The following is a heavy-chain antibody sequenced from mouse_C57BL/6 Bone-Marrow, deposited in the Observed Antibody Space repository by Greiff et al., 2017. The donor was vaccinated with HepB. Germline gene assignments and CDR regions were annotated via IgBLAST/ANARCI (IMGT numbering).Heavy chain of an antibody. V-gene: IGHV2-6*01. CDR1: GFSLTSYG. D-gene: IGHD1-1*01. CDR2: IWGVGST. Sequence: VKLQESGPGLVAPSQSLSITCTVSGFSLTSYGVDWVRQSPGKGLEWLGVIWGVGSTNYNSALKSRLSISKDNSKSQVFLKMNSLQTDDTAMYYWASLIYYYGSSYAMDYWGQGTSVTVSS. J-gene: IGHJ4*01. CDR3: ASLIYYYGSSYAMDY.